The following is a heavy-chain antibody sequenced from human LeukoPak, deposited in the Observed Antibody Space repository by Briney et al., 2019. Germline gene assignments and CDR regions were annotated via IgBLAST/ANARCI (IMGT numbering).Heavy chain of an antibody. CDR1: GSTFSSYA. D-gene: IGHD4-17*01. J-gene: IGHJ4*02. CDR3: ARDLREGALPPFAFDY. V-gene: IGHV1-69*13. Sequence: SVKVSCKASGSTFSSYAISWVRQAPGQGLEWMGGIIPIFGTANYAQKFQGRVTITADESTSTAYMELSSLRSEDTAVYYCARDLREGALPPFAFDYWGQGTLVTVSS. CDR2: IIPIFGTA.